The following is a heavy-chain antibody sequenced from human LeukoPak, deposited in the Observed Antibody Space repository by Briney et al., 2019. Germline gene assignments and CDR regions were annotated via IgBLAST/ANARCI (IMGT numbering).Heavy chain of an antibody. Sequence: GGSLRLSCAASGFTFSSYGMHWVRQAPGKGLEWVSYISSSISVIYYADSVKGRFTISRDNAKNSLYLQTNSLRDEDTAVYYCARDQYSGHWYYALDIWGQGTMVTVSS. CDR1: GFTFSSYG. D-gene: IGHD6-19*01. CDR3: ARDQYSGHWYYALDI. CDR2: ISSSISVI. V-gene: IGHV3-48*02. J-gene: IGHJ3*02.